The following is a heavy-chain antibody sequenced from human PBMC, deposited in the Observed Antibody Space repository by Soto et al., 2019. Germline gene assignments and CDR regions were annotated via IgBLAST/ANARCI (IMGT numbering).Heavy chain of an antibody. CDR2: IIPIFGTP. CDR1: GGIFSTYA. CDR3: ARDRDDYGSGNYYNRLDF. Sequence: QVQLVQSGAEVKKPGSSVKVSCKASGGIFSTYAISWLRRAPGQGLEWMGGIIPIFGTPNYAQRFQGRVTITADESTSTAYMERSRLRSEDTAVYYCARDRDDYGSGNYYNRLDFWGQGTLVTVSS. D-gene: IGHD3-10*01. V-gene: IGHV1-69*01. J-gene: IGHJ4*02.